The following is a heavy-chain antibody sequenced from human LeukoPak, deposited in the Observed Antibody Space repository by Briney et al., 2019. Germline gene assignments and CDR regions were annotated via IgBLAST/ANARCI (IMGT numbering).Heavy chain of an antibody. Sequence: ASVKVSFKASAYTFTGYYMHWVRQAPGQGLEWMGWINPNSGGTNYAQKFQGRVTMTRDTSISTAYMELSSLRSDDTAVYYCARVSGSGYYYPFDYWGQGTLVTVSS. J-gene: IGHJ4*02. V-gene: IGHV1-2*02. CDR3: ARVSGSGYYYPFDY. CDR1: AYTFTGYY. CDR2: INPNSGGT. D-gene: IGHD3-22*01.